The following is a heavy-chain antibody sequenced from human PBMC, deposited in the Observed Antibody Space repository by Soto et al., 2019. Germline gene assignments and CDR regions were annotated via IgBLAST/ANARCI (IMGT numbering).Heavy chain of an antibody. CDR1: GFSLSTSGVG. CDR3: AHRLDGNWFDP. D-gene: IGHD2-2*03. CDR2: IYWDDDK. J-gene: IGHJ5*02. Sequence: QITLKESGPTLVKPTQTLTLTCTFSGFSLSTSGVGVGWIRQPPGKALEWLALIYWDDDKRYSPSLKSRLTTTKDTSKNQVVLTMTNRDPVDTATYCCAHRLDGNWFDPGGEGTLVTVSS. V-gene: IGHV2-5*02.